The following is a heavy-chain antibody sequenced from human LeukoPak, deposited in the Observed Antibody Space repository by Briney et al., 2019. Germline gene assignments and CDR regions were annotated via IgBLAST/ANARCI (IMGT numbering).Heavy chain of an antibody. CDR1: GYSFTSYW. CDR3: ARGGITNEYYFDY. Sequence: GESLTISCKGSGYSFTSYWIGWVRQMPGEGLEWMGIIYPGDSDTRYSPSFQGQVTISADKSISTAYLQWSSLKASDTAMYYCARGGITNEYYFDYWGQGTLVTVSS. CDR2: IYPGDSDT. J-gene: IGHJ4*02. V-gene: IGHV5-51*03. D-gene: IGHD2-15*01.